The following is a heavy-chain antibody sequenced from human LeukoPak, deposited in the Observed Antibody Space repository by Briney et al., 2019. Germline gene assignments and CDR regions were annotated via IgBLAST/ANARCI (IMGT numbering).Heavy chain of an antibody. V-gene: IGHV3-23*01. Sequence: GGSLRLSCAASGFTFSSYGMSWVRQAPGKGLEWVSSISASGISTYFAVSVKGRLTISRDSSRNTLYLQMDSVTAEDTALYYCAESTTSGTTGYWADWGQGTLVTVSS. CDR2: ISASGIST. CDR3: AESTTSGTTGYWAD. D-gene: IGHD3-9*01. CDR1: GFTFSSYG. J-gene: IGHJ4*02.